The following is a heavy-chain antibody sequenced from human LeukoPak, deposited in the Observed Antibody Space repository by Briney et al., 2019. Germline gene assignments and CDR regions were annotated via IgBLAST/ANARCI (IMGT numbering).Heavy chain of an antibody. D-gene: IGHD3-22*01. Sequence: ASVKVSCKASGYTFTSYYMHWVRQAPGQGLEWMGIINPSGGSTSYAQKFQGRVTMTEDTSTDTAYMELSSPRSEDTAVYYCATAETPKYYYDSSGYFIWGQGTMVTVSS. CDR3: ATAETPKYYYDSSGYFI. V-gene: IGHV1-46*01. J-gene: IGHJ3*02. CDR1: GYTFTSYY. CDR2: INPSGGST.